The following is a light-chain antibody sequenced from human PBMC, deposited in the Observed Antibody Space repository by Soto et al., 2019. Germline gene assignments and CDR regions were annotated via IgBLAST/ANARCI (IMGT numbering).Light chain of an antibody. V-gene: IGKV1-17*01. CDR3: IKNIVSPPT. CDR2: AAS. Sequence: DIQMTQSPSSLSASVGDRVTITCRASQDIRNDLGWYQQKPGKAPKRLIYAASSLQSGVPSRFRGRESGKKFPHKTGPRQPKDKAPYYCIKNIVSPPTLGQGTRVKIK. J-gene: IGKJ1*01. CDR1: QDIRND.